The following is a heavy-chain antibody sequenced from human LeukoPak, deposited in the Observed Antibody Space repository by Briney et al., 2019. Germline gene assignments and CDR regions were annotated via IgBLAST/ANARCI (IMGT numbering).Heavy chain of an antibody. V-gene: IGHV4-34*01. Sequence: SETLSLTCAVYGGSFSGYYWSWIRQPPGKGLEWIGEINHSGSTNYNPSLKSRVTKSVDTSKNQFSLKLSSVTAADTAVYYCARGGDGYNWGYFDYWGQGTLVTVSS. D-gene: IGHD5-24*01. CDR2: INHSGST. J-gene: IGHJ4*02. CDR3: ARGGDGYNWGYFDY. CDR1: GGSFSGYY.